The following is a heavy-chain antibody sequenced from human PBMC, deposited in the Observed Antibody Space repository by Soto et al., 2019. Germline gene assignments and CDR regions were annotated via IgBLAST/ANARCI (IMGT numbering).Heavy chain of an antibody. CDR1: GFNFGFFG. CDR3: ARGNLSFDFDS. Sequence: PGGSLRLSCAAPGFNFGFFGMHWVRQAPGKGLEWVAFISGYGINTQYADSVRGRFTLSRDYSRKTMYLQMDSLRDEDTALYYCARGNLSFDFDSWGLGTLVTVSS. J-gene: IGHJ4*02. V-gene: IGHV3-30*03. CDR2: ISGYGINT. D-gene: IGHD1-26*01.